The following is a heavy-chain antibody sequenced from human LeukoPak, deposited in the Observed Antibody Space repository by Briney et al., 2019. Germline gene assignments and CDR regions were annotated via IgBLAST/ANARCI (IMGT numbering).Heavy chain of an antibody. CDR3: ARDRSISAAGDTY. J-gene: IGHJ4*02. CDR2: VNRDGSST. Sequence: PGGSLRLSCAASGFPFSDYWMHWVRQAPGKGLVWVSRVNRDGSSTSYADSVKGRFTISRDNAKNTLSLQMNSLRAEDTAVYYCARDRSISAAGDTYWGQGTLVTVSS. D-gene: IGHD6-13*01. V-gene: IGHV3-74*01. CDR1: GFPFSDYW.